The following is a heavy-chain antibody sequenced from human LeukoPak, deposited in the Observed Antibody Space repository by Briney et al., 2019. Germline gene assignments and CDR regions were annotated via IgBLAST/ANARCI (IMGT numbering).Heavy chain of an antibody. D-gene: IGHD5-24*01. CDR1: GYTFTGYY. CDR3: ARDPRRMATIPLFPNY. V-gene: IGHV1-2*02. CDR2: INPNSGGT. Sequence: ASVKVSCKASGYTFTGYYMHWVRQAPGQGLEWMGWINPNSGGTNYAQKFQGRVTMTRDTSISTAYMELSRLRSDDTAVYYCARDPRRMATIPLFPNYWGQGTLVTVSS. J-gene: IGHJ4*02.